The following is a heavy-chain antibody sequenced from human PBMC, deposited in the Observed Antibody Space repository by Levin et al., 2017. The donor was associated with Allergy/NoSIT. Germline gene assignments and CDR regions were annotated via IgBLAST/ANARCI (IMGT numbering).Heavy chain of an antibody. CDR2: INSDGSST. CDR1: GFTFSTYW. V-gene: IGHV3-74*01. J-gene: IGHJ4*02. D-gene: IGHD1-26*01. Sequence: GESLKISCAASGFTFSTYWMHWVRQAPGKGLVWVSRINSDGSSTSYADSVKGRFTISRDDARNTLYLQMNSLRAEDTAVYYCARDAMGATGYWGQGTLVSVSS. CDR3: ARDAMGATGY.